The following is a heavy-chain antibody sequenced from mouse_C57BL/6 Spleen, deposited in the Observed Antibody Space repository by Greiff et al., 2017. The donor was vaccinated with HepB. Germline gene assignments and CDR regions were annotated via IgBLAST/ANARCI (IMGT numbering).Heavy chain of an antibody. D-gene: IGHD2-5*01. V-gene: IGHV1-42*01. CDR3: ARREAYYSNPYFDY. CDR1: GYSFTGYY. CDR2: INPSTGGT. J-gene: IGHJ2*01. Sequence: DVQLQESGPELVKPGASVKISCKASGYSFTGYYMNWVKQSPEKSLEWIGEINPSTGGTTYNQKFKAKATLTVDKSSSTAYMQLKSLTSEDSAVYYCARREAYYSNPYFDYWGQGTTLTVSS.